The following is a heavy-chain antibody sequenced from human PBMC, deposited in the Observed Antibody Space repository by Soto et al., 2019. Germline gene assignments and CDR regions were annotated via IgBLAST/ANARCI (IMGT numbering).Heavy chain of an antibody. Sequence: SDTLSLTCNVSGDSISISNWWSWFRQPPGKGLEWIGEIYHMGSTNYNPSLKSRVIISVDKSKNQFFLKLTSVTAADTAVYFCARGERQQQRDYWGQGTLVTVSS. J-gene: IGHJ4*02. CDR1: GDSISISNW. CDR3: ARGERQQQRDY. CDR2: IYHMGST. D-gene: IGHD6-13*01. V-gene: IGHV4-4*02.